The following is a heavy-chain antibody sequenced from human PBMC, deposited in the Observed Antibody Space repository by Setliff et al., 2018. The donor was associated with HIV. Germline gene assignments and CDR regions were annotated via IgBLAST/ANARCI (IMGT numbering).Heavy chain of an antibody. V-gene: IGHV1-3*04. J-gene: IGHJ4*02. CDR2: LRTGNGGT. CDR1: GYTFTTYS. Sequence: GASVKVSCKVSGYTFTTYSIHWVRQAPGQRPEWMGWLRTGNGGTSYSESLQGRVTFTSDTSANTAYMELRSLGSDDTAVYFCARRASTAEVFDYWGQGTLVTVSS. D-gene: IGHD1-1*01. CDR3: ARRASTAEVFDY.